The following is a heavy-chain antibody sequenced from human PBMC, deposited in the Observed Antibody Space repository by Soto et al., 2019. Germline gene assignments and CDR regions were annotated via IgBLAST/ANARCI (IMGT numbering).Heavy chain of an antibody. CDR1: GFTFSSYG. J-gene: IGHJ4*02. D-gene: IGHD6-13*01. Sequence: GGSLRLSCAASGFTFSSYGMHWVRQAPGKGLEWVAVISYDGSNKYYADSVKGRFTISRDNSKNTLYLQMNSLRAEDTAVYYCAKDQGIAAAGTFYVYWGQGTLVTVS. CDR3: AKDQGIAAAGTFYVY. CDR2: ISYDGSNK. V-gene: IGHV3-30*18.